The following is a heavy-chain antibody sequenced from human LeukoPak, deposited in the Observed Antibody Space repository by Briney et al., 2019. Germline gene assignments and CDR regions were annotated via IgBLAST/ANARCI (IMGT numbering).Heavy chain of an antibody. J-gene: IGHJ5*02. V-gene: IGHV4-34*01. CDR1: GGSFSGYY. CDR2: INHSGST. CDR3: ARHVNVGRITMVRGVKPWFDP. Sequence: SETLSLTCAVYGGSFSGYYWSWIRQPPGKGLEWIGEINHSGSTNYNPSLKSRVTISVDTSKNQFSLKLSSVTAADTAVYYCARHVNVGRITMVRGVKPWFDPWGQGTLVTVSS. D-gene: IGHD3-10*01.